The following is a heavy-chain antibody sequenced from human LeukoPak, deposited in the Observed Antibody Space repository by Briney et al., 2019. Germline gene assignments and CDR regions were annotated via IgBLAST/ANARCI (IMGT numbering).Heavy chain of an antibody. J-gene: IGHJ4*02. CDR2: IIPIFGTA. Sequence: SVKVSCKASGGTFSSYAISWVRQAPGQGLEWMGGIIPIFGTANYAQKFQGRVTMTRNTSISTAYMELSSLRSEDTAVYYCARAPREQWLVLPPYYFDYWGQGTLVTVSS. D-gene: IGHD6-19*01. V-gene: IGHV1-69*05. CDR3: ARAPREQWLVLPPYYFDY. CDR1: GGTFSSYA.